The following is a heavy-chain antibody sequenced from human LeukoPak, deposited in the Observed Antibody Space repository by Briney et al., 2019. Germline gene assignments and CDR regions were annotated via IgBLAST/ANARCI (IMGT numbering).Heavy chain of an antibody. CDR3: ARTTPGSSSWFIGYYYYGMDV. Sequence: ASVKVSCKASGGTFSSYAISWVRQAPGQGLEWMGIINPSGGSTSYAQKFQGRVTMTRDTSTSTVYMELSSLRSEDTAVYYCARTTPGSSSWFIGYYYYGMDVWGQGTTVTVSS. V-gene: IGHV1-46*01. CDR1: GGTFSSYA. J-gene: IGHJ6*02. D-gene: IGHD6-13*01. CDR2: INPSGGST.